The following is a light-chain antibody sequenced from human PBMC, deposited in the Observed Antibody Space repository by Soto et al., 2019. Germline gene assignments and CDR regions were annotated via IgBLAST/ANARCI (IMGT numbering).Light chain of an antibody. CDR3: QQYDNVPLT. J-gene: IGKJ4*01. Sequence: DVQMTQSPSSLSAAVGDSGTLTCQASHDISDYLNLYQHKPGESPKLLIYDASKLEAGVPSRFSGRGSGTDFTLSISSLQPEDIATYYCQQYDNVPLTFGGGTQVEIK. CDR2: DAS. V-gene: IGKV1-33*01. CDR1: HDISDY.